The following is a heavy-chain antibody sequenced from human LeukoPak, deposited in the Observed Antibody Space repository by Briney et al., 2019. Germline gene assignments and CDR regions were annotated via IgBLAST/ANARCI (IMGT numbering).Heavy chain of an antibody. CDR1: GFTFSSYE. CDR3: ARTTYTSPDY. Sequence: GGSLRLSCAASGFTFSSYEMNWVRQAPGKGLEWVSYISSSGSTIYYADSVKGRFTISRDISKNTLYLQMGSLRAEDMAVYYCARTTYTSPDYWGQGTLVTVSS. CDR2: ISSSGSTI. J-gene: IGHJ4*02. D-gene: IGHD1-14*01. V-gene: IGHV3-48*03.